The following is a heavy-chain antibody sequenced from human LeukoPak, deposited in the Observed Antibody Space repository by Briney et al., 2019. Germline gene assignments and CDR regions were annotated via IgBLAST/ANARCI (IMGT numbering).Heavy chain of an antibody. D-gene: IGHD6-6*01. CDR1: GGSISSSSYY. CDR2: IYYSGST. CDR3: ARLEASIAARAPYFDY. J-gene: IGHJ4*02. V-gene: IGHV4-39*01. Sequence: KPSETLSLTCTVSGGSISSSSYYWGWIRQPPGKGLEWIGSIYYSGSTYYNPSLKSRVTISVDTSKNQFSLKLSSVTAADTAVYYCARLEASIAARAPYFDYWGQGTLVTVSS.